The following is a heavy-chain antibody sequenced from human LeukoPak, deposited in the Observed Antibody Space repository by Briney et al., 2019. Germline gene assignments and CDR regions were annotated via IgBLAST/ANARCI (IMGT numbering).Heavy chain of an antibody. V-gene: IGHV4-39*01. J-gene: IGHJ4*02. D-gene: IGHD5-24*01. Sequence: SETLSLTCTVSGASISSNFYYWGWIRQPPGKGLEWIGNIYHSGNTHYNPSLKSRVTISVDTSKNQFSLNLNSVTAADTAVYYCARWEMTTVTFHFWGQGTLVTVSS. CDR3: ARWEMTTVTFHF. CDR2: IYHSGNT. CDR1: GASISSNFYY.